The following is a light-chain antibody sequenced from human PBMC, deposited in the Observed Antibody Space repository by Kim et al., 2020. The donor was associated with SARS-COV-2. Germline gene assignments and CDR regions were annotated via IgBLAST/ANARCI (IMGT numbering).Light chain of an antibody. CDR3: MQGTHWPYT. CDR1: QSLVHSDGNTY. Sequence: DVVVTQSPLSLPVTLGQPASISCRSSQSLVHSDGNTYFTWLQQRPGQSPRRLIYKVSNRDSGVPDRFSGSGSGTDFTLKISRVEAEDVAVYYCMQGTHWPYTFGQGTKLEI. V-gene: IGKV2-30*02. J-gene: IGKJ2*01. CDR2: KVS.